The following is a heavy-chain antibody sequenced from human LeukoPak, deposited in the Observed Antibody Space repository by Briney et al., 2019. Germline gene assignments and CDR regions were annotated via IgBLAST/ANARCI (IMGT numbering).Heavy chain of an antibody. CDR3: ARDWGYCGGDCYSLGLDY. D-gene: IGHD2-21*02. V-gene: IGHV3-33*08. Sequence: GGSLRLSCAASGFTFSSSAMSWVRQAPGKGLEWVAVMWYDGSNKYYADSVKGRFTISRDNSQNTLYLQMNSLRAEDTAVYYCARDWGYCGGDCYSLGLDYWGQGTLVTVSS. CDR1: GFTFSSSA. J-gene: IGHJ4*02. CDR2: MWYDGSNK.